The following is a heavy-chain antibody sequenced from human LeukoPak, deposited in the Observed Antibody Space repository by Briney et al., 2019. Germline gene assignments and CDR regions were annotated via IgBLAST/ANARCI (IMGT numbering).Heavy chain of an antibody. D-gene: IGHD5-24*01. Sequence: GGSLRLSCAASGFTFRDFYMNWIRQAPGKGLEWVSYISNSGSTIYYADSVKGRFTISRDNAKNSLYLQMNSLRAEDTALYYCARVQEMPTIKKPLDVWGQGTTVTVSS. CDR3: ARVQEMPTIKKPLDV. V-gene: IGHV3-11*01. CDR2: ISNSGSTI. J-gene: IGHJ6*02. CDR1: GFTFRDFY.